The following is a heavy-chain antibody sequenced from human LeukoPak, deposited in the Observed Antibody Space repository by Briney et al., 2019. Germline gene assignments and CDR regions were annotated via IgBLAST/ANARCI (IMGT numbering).Heavy chain of an antibody. CDR1: GFTFSSYE. V-gene: IGHV3-48*03. D-gene: IGHD3-10*01. CDR3: ARDPWRGYMDV. J-gene: IGHJ6*03. CDR2: ISSSGSTI. Sequence: GGSLRLSCAASGFTFSSYETNWVRQAPGKGLEWVSYISSSGSTIYYADSVKGRFTISRDNAKNSLYLQMNSLRAEDTAVYYCARDPWRGYMDVWGKGTTVTVSS.